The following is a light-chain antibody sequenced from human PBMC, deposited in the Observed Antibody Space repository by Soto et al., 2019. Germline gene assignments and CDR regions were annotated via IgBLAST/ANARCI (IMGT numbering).Light chain of an antibody. CDR3: RAVASSSTYG. J-gene: IGLJ1*01. Sequence: QSALTQAAAVTGSPGQTNTLSCTGPRSDVGGYDYVSWNQQHPGKAPEHLTYEVANRPSLVSNLFSGSKAGNTASLTLSGIQTEDEAVYYCRAVASSSTYGFGTGSKGTLL. V-gene: IGLV2-14*01. CDR1: RSDVGGYDY. CDR2: EVA.